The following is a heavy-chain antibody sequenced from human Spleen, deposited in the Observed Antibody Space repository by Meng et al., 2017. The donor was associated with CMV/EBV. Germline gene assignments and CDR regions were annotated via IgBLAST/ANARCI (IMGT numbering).Heavy chain of an antibody. Sequence: ASVKVSCKASGYTFTSYGISWVRQAPGQGLEWMGWISAYNGNTNYAQNLQGRVTMNTDTSTSTAYMELRILISDDTAVYYCAWDTSIMVYAIAPPLYGMDVWGQGTAVTVSS. CDR3: AWDTSIMVYAIAPPLYGMDV. CDR2: ISAYNGNT. V-gene: IGHV1-18*01. CDR1: GYTFTSYG. J-gene: IGHJ6*02. D-gene: IGHD2-8*01.